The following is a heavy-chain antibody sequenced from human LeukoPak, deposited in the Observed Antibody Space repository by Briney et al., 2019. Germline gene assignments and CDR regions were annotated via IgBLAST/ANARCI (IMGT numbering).Heavy chain of an antibody. D-gene: IGHD2/OR15-2a*01. Sequence: GGSLRLSCAASGFTFSSYGMSWVRQAPGKGPEWVSAIGATDDSTYYADSVKGRFTISRDNSRNTVYLQMNSLRVADTALYFCARENIFDFWGQGTLVTVSS. CDR3: ARENIFDF. CDR1: GFTFSSYG. V-gene: IGHV3-23*01. CDR2: IGATDDST. J-gene: IGHJ4*01.